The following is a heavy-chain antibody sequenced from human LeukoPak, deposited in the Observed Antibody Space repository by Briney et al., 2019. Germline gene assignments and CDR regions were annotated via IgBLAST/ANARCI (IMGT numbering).Heavy chain of an antibody. D-gene: IGHD6-19*01. CDR1: GFTFSSYA. Sequence: GGSLRLSCAASGFTFSSYAMSWVRQAPGKGLEWVSAISGSGGSTYYADSVRGRFTISRDNSKNTLYLQMNSLRAEDTAVYYCXXXQSGWYQSSHYFDYWGQGTLVTVSS. J-gene: IGHJ4*02. CDR2: ISGSGGST. CDR3: XXXQSGWYQSSHYFDY. V-gene: IGHV3-23*01.